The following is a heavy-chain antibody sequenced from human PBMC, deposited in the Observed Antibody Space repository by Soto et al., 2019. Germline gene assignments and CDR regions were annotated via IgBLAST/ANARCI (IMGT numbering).Heavy chain of an antibody. CDR2: ISYDGSNK. J-gene: IGHJ4*02. CDR1: GFTFSSYG. D-gene: IGHD5-12*01. V-gene: IGHV3-30*18. CDR3: AKDRSIVATIVFDY. Sequence: SGGSLRLSCAASGFTFSSYGMHWVRQAPGKGLEWVAVISYDGSNKYYADSVKGRFTISRDNSKNTLYLQMNSLRAEDTAVYYCAKDRSIVATIVFDYWGQGTLVTVSS.